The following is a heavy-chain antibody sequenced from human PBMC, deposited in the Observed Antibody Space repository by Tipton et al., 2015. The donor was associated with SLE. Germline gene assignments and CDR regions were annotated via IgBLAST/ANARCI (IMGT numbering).Heavy chain of an antibody. CDR1: GFTFSDYY. Sequence: GSLRLSCAASGFTFSDYYMSWIRQAPGKGLEWVSYISSSGSTIYYADSVKGRFTISRDNAKNSLYLQMNSLRAEDTAVYYCASPDIVGATMDAFDIWGQGTMVTVSS. V-gene: IGHV3-11*04. CDR3: ASPDIVGATMDAFDI. J-gene: IGHJ3*02. D-gene: IGHD1-26*01. CDR2: ISSSGSTI.